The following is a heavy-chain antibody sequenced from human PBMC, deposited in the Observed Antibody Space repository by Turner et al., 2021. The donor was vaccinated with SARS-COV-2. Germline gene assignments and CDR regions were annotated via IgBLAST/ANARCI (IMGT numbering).Heavy chain of an antibody. D-gene: IGHD3-3*01. CDR3: ATSGMDFWYGYKGFDY. CDR2: INQSGST. CDR1: GGSFGGYY. J-gene: IGHJ4*02. Sequence: QVQLQQWGAGLLKPSETLSLTCAVSGGSFGGYYWSWIRQPPGKGLEWIGEINQSGSTNYNPSLKSRVTISVDTSKNQFSLKLSSVTAADTAVYYCATSGMDFWYGYKGFDYWGQGTLVTVSS. V-gene: IGHV4-34*01.